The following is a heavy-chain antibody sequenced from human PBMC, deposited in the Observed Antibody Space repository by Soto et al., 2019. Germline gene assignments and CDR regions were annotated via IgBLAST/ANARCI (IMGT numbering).Heavy chain of an antibody. CDR3: ANSEYSRYKNIDV. CDR1: GFTFRGHG. J-gene: IGHJ6*02. V-gene: IGHV3-30*18. D-gene: IGHD5-18*01. Sequence: GSLRLSCAASGFTFRGHGMHWVRQAPGRGLEWVALISYDGSIKYYADSVRGRFTISRDNSKNTLYLEMNSLRAEDTAVYYCANSEYSRYKNIDVWGQGTTVTVSS. CDR2: ISYDGSIK.